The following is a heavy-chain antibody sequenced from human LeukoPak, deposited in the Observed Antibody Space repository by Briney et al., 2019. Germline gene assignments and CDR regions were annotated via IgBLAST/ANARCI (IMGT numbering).Heavy chain of an antibody. CDR1: GFTFSSYE. Sequence: GGPLRLSCAASGFTFSSYEMNWVRQAPGKGLEWVSYISSSGSTIYYADSVKGRFTISRDNAKNSLYLQMNSLRAEDTALYYCARETELLGTYYFDYWGQGTLVTVSS. CDR3: ARETELLGTYYFDY. J-gene: IGHJ4*02. D-gene: IGHD1-26*01. CDR2: ISSSGSTI. V-gene: IGHV3-48*03.